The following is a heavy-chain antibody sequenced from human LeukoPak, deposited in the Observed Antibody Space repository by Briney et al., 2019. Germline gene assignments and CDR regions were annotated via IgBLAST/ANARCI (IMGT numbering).Heavy chain of an antibody. CDR3: ARLPYYYDSSGYYPPYFDY. CDR1: GYSFTSYW. V-gene: IGHV5-51*01. D-gene: IGHD3-22*01. Sequence: GESLKISCKGSGYSFTSYWIGCVRQMPGKGLEWMGIIYPGDSDTRYSPSFQGQVTISADKSISTAYLQWSSLKASDTAMYYCARLPYYYDSSGYYPPYFDYWGQGTLVTVSS. CDR2: IYPGDSDT. J-gene: IGHJ4*02.